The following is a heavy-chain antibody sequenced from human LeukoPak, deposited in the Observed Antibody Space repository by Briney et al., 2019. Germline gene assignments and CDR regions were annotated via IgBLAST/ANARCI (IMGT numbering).Heavy chain of an antibody. Sequence: GGSLRLSCAASGFSFSSNWMSWVRQAPGKGREWVANIKQDGSEKYYVDSVKGRFTISRDNAKNSLYLQMNSLRAEDTAVYYCARVGRDGYNDNAFDIWGQGTMVTVSS. CDR2: IKQDGSEK. V-gene: IGHV3-7*01. CDR1: GFSFSSNW. D-gene: IGHD5-24*01. CDR3: ARVGRDGYNDNAFDI. J-gene: IGHJ3*02.